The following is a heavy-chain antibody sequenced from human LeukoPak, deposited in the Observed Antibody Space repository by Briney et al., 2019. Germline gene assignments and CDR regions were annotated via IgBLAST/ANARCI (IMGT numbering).Heavy chain of an antibody. J-gene: IGHJ4*02. Sequence: GGSLRLSCAASGFTFSSYSMNWVRQAPGKGLEWVSYISSSSTIYYADSVKGRFTISRDNAKNSLYLQMNSLRAEDTAVYYCARDGGDYDYWGQGTLVTVSS. CDR3: ARDGGDYDY. V-gene: IGHV3-48*01. CDR2: ISSSSTI. D-gene: IGHD4-17*01. CDR1: GFTFSSYS.